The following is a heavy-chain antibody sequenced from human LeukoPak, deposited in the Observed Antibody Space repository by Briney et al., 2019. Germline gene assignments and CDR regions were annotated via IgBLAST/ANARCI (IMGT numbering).Heavy chain of an antibody. Sequence: SVKVSCKASGGTFSSYAISWVRQAPGQGLEWMGGIIPIFGTANYAQKFQGRVMITTDESTSTAYMELSSLRSEDTAVYYCAREGYYDSSGPFDYWGQGTLVTVSS. CDR2: IIPIFGTA. V-gene: IGHV1-69*05. CDR1: GGTFSSYA. D-gene: IGHD3-22*01. J-gene: IGHJ4*02. CDR3: AREGYYDSSGPFDY.